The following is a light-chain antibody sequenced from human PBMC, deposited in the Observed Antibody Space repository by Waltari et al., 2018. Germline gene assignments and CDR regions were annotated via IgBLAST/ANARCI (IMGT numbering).Light chain of an antibody. CDR2: VVS. CDR3: SSYMNSSLV. V-gene: IGLV2-14*01. J-gene: IGLJ3*02. CDR1: SSDIGGYKY. Sequence: QSALTQPASVSGSPGQSLTISCTGPSSDIGGYKYVSGYQQHPGKAPKLMIYVVSNRPSGVSNRFSGSKSGSTASLTISGLQSEDEADYYCSSYMNSSLVFGAGTKVTVL.